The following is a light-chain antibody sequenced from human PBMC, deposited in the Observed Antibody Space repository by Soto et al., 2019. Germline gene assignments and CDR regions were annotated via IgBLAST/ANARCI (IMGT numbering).Light chain of an antibody. CDR3: QQYGSSPLT. Sequence: EIVLTQSPGTLSLSPGERATLSCRASQSVYSNYLAWYQQKPGQSPRLLMYGASTRVTGIPDRFSGSASGTDFTLTISGLEPEDFAVYYCQQYGSSPLTFGAGTKVDIK. V-gene: IGKV3-20*01. CDR1: QSVYSNY. J-gene: IGKJ3*01. CDR2: GAS.